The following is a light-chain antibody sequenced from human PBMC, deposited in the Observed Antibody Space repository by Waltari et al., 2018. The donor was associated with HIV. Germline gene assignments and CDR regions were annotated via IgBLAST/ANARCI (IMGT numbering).Light chain of an antibody. Sequence: DIPLTQSPTYVSPSVGHRVTITCRASQDTSTWLVWYQQKPGKAPRPLIYSASNLQSGVPSRFSASGSGTEFTLTISSLQPEDFATYYCQQGNSFSPYTFGQGTKLDIK. J-gene: IGKJ2*01. CDR3: QQGNSFSPYT. CDR1: QDTSTW. V-gene: IGKV1-12*01. CDR2: SAS.